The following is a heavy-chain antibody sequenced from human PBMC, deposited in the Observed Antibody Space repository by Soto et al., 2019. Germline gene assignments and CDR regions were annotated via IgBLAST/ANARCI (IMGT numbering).Heavy chain of an antibody. V-gene: IGHV1-69*02. CDR2: FIPILDMA. Sequence: QVQVVQSGAEVKKPESSVKVSCKPSGGTFNTYTVNWVRLAPGHGLEWMGRFIPILDMANYAQKFQDRVTIPADRSTFTAHMELNSLTSDDTAVYYCAITYCRDNSCPRDFDFWGPGTRVTVSS. CDR3: AITYCRDNSCPRDFDF. D-gene: IGHD2-21*01. CDR1: GGTFNTYT. J-gene: IGHJ4*02.